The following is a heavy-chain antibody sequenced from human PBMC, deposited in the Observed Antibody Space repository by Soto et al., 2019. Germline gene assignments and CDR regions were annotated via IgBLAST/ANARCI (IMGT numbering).Heavy chain of an antibody. CDR2: INDIGRT. V-gene: IGHV4-34*01. CDR3: ARALFTFTXGGQYVFDV. D-gene: IGHD3-16*01. CDR1: DDSFTGYF. Sequence: SETLSLTCVVYDDSFTGYFWTWIRLSPGKRLEWIGEINDIGRTNYNPSLKSRVSISVDTSKNQVSLKLNSVTAADTAVYYCARALFTFTXGGQYVFDVWGQGTEVTVSS. J-gene: IGHJ3*01.